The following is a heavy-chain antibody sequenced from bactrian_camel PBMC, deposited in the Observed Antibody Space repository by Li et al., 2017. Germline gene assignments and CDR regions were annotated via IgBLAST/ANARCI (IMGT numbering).Heavy chain of an antibody. V-gene: IGHV3S40*01. CDR1: GYTYSSNC. D-gene: IGHD2*01. Sequence: VQLVESGGGSVQPGGSLRLSCDASGYTYSSNCMGWFRQAPGKEREGVAFVYFGGGRTYYADSVKGRFIISRDNAKNTVYLQMNSLKSEDTALYFCATGEGFDCSGAYCSLHYWGQGTQVTVS. CDR3: ATGEGFDCSGAYCSLHY. CDR2: VYFGGGRT. J-gene: IGHJ4*01.